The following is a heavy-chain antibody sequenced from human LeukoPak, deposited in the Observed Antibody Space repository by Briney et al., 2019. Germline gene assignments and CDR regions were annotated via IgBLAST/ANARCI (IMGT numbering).Heavy chain of an antibody. CDR3: ARRPSWGAMATTGALDF. CDR1: GYSFNRYW. V-gene: IGHV5-51*01. J-gene: IGHJ3*01. CDR2: IYPGDSDT. D-gene: IGHD5-24*01. Sequence: GESLKISCKAFGYSFNRYWIGWVRQMPGKGLEWMGIIYPGDSDTRYSPSFQGHVTISADKSSNTAYLQWSGLKASDTAMYFCARRPSWGAMATTGALDFWGQGTMVTVSS.